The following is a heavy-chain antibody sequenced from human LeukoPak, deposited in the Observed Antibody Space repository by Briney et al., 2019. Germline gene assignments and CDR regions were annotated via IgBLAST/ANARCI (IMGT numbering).Heavy chain of an antibody. V-gene: IGHV3-7*01. J-gene: IGHJ4*02. Sequence: GGSLRLSCAASGFTFSSYWMSWVRQAPGKGLEWVANIKQDGSEKYYVDSVKGRFTISRDNSKNTLYLQMNSLRAEDTAVYYCAKDSGHLVGGFDYWGQGTLVTVSS. CDR3: AKDSGHLVGGFDY. CDR2: IKQDGSEK. CDR1: GFTFSSYW. D-gene: IGHD6-6*01.